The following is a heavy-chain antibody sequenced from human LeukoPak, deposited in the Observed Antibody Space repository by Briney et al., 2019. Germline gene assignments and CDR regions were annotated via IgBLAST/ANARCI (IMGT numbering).Heavy chain of an antibody. CDR3: ATVDCSGGSCYSALMSPFAY. CDR1: GYTLTELS. D-gene: IGHD2-15*01. V-gene: IGHV1-24*01. CDR2: FGPEDGET. Sequence: GASVKVSCKVSGYTLTELSMHWVRQAPGKGLEWMGGFGPEDGETIYAQKFEGRVTMTEDTSTDTAYMELSSPRSEDTAVYYCATVDCSGGSCYSALMSPFAYWGQGTLVTVSS. J-gene: IGHJ4*02.